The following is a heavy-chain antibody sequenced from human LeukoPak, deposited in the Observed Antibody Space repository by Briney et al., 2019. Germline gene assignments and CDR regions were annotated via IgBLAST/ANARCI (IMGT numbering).Heavy chain of an antibody. CDR2: IYYSGST. CDR1: GGSISSSSYY. Sequence: PSETLSLTCTVSGGSISSSSYYWGWIRQPPGKGLEWIGSIYYSGSTYYNPSLKSRVTISVDTSKNQFSLKLSSVTAADTAVYYCARGTADLDYWGQGTLVTVSS. CDR3: ARGTADLDY. V-gene: IGHV4-39*07. D-gene: IGHD6-13*01. J-gene: IGHJ4*02.